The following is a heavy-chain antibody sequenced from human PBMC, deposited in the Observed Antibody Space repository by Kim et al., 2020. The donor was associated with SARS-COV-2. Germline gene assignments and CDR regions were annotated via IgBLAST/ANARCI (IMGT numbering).Heavy chain of an antibody. Sequence: SETLSLTCTVSGGSISSSSYYWGWIRQPPGKGLEWIGSIYYSGSTYYNPSLKSRVTISVDTSKNQFSLKLSSETAADTAVYYCARHVSTSLTPYYYYYYGMDVWGQGTTVTVSS. CDR1: GGSISSSSYY. D-gene: IGHD2-2*01. CDR3: ARHVSTSLTPYYYYYYGMDV. J-gene: IGHJ6*02. V-gene: IGHV4-39*01. CDR2: IYYSGST.